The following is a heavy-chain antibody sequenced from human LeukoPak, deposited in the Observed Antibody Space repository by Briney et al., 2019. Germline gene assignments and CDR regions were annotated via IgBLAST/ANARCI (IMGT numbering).Heavy chain of an antibody. Sequence: SETLSHTCTVSGGSLSGSTSYWGWVRQPPGKGLEWIGSTYYSGSTYYNPSLKSRVTISADTSKTQFSLKLTTVPGADTAVYYCARHDDGSFSSSDYWGQGTLVTVSS. CDR2: TYYSGST. D-gene: IGHD1-26*01. CDR3: ARHDDGSFSSSDY. V-gene: IGHV4-39*01. J-gene: IGHJ4*02. CDR1: GGSLSGSTSY.